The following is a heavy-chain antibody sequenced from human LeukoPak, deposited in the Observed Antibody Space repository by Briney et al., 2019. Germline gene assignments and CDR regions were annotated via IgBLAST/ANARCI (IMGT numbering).Heavy chain of an antibody. CDR3: ARRGDPYYFDY. V-gene: IGHV3-23*01. Sequence: GGSLRLSCAASGFTSSDSAMNWVRQAPGKGLEWVSVIGGSGGPTFCADSVKGRFTISRDNSKNTLYLRLNSLRAEDTAVYYCARRGDPYYFDYWGQGALVIVSA. D-gene: IGHD2-21*02. J-gene: IGHJ4*02. CDR1: GFTSSDSA. CDR2: IGGSGGPT.